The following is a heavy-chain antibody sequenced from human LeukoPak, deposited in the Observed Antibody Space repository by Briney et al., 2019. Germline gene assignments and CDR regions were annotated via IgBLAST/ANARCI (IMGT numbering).Heavy chain of an antibody. D-gene: IGHD1-1*01. V-gene: IGHV4-59*01. Sequence: SETLSLTCSVSDDSITMYYWTWIRQPPGKGLEWIGYVDHTGSTNFNPSLNGRVSISRDTTKNLFSLRLRSVTAADTAVYFCARGRVSSSTWYSTYYYYFYMDVWGKGPRSPSP. CDR2: VDHTGST. CDR1: DDSITMYY. CDR3: ARGRVSSSTWYSTYYYYFYMDV. J-gene: IGHJ6*03.